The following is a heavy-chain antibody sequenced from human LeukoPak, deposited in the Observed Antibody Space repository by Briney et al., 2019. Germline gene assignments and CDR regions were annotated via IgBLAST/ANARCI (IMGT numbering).Heavy chain of an antibody. V-gene: IGHV3-48*01. D-gene: IGHD2-15*01. CDR1: GFTFSSYS. Sequence: PGGSLRLSCAASGFTFSSYSMSWVRQAPGKGLEWISYISSSRSTIYYADSVKGRFTISRDNSEDTLYLQIITLRAVDTAVYYCARNRLRATATYMDVWGKGTTVTVSS. CDR3: ARNRLRATATYMDV. CDR2: ISSSRSTI. J-gene: IGHJ6*04.